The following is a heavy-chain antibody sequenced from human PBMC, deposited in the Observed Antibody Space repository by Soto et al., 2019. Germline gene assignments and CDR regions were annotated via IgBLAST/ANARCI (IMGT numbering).Heavy chain of an antibody. V-gene: IGHV1-2*04. J-gene: IGHJ6*03. D-gene: IGHD3-10*01. CDR2: INPNSGGT. CDR1: GYTFTGHY. Sequence: GASVKVSCKASGYTFTGHYMHWVRQAPGQGLERMGWINPNSGGTNYAQKFQGWVTMTRDTSISTAYMELSRLRSDDTAVYYCARDSGYGSGSYYPYYYYYYYMDVWGKGTTVTVSS. CDR3: ARDSGYGSGSYYPYYYYYYYMDV.